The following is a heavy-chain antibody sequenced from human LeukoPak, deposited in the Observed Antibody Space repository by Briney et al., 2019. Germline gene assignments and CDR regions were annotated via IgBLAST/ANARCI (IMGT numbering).Heavy chain of an antibody. CDR1: GFTFSSYG. V-gene: IGHV3-30*03. J-gene: IGHJ4*02. CDR3: ARVTYGSGTYGAFDY. CDR2: ISYDGSNK. D-gene: IGHD3-10*01. Sequence: PGGSLRLSCAASGFTFSSYGMHWVRQAPGKGLEWVAVISYDGSNKYYEDSVKGRFTIYRDNSKNTLYLQMNSLRAEDTAVYYCARVTYGSGTYGAFDYWGQGTLVTVSS.